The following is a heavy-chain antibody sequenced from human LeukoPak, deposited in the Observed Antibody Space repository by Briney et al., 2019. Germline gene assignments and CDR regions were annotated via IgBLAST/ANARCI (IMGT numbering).Heavy chain of an antibody. CDR2: ISAYNGNT. V-gene: IGHV1-18*01. Sequence: ASVKVSCXASGYTFTSYGISWVRQAHGQGLEWMGWISAYNGNTNYAQKLQGRVTMTTDTSTSTAYMELRSLRSDDTAVYYCARDNYYGSGSYYTGVDYWGQGTLVTVSS. CDR3: ARDNYYGSGSYYTGVDY. CDR1: GYTFTSYG. J-gene: IGHJ4*02. D-gene: IGHD3-10*01.